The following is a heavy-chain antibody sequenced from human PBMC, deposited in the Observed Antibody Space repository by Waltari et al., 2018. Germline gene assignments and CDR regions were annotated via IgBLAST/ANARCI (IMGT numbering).Heavy chain of an antibody. V-gene: IGHV4-34*01. D-gene: IGHD5-18*01. CDR1: GGSFSGYY. CDR3: ARQTWIQLWLYAFDI. CDR2: INHSGST. Sequence: QVQLQQWGAGLLKPSETLSLTCAVYGGSFSGYYWSWIRQPPGKGLEWIGEINHSGSTNSNPSLKSRVTISVDTSKTQFSLKLSAVTAADTAVYYCARQTWIQLWLYAFDIWGQGTMVTVSS. J-gene: IGHJ3*02.